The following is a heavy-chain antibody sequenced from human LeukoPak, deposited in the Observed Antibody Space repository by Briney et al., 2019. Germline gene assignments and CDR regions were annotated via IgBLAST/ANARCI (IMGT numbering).Heavy chain of an antibody. CDR1: GGSISSYY. V-gene: IGHV4-59*08. Sequence: SETLSLTCTVSGGSISSYYWSWIRQPPGKGLEWIGYIYYSGSTNYNPSLKSRVTISVDTSKNQFSLKLSSVTAADTAVYYCARSGLVRVAFDYWGQGTLVTVSS. J-gene: IGHJ4*02. CDR2: IYYSGST. CDR3: ARSGLVRVAFDY. D-gene: IGHD4-23*01.